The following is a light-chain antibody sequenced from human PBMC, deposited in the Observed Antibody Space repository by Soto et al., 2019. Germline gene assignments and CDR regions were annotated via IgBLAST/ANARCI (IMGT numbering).Light chain of an antibody. CDR3: QQYGSSPLFT. Sequence: EIVLTQSPGTLSLSPGERAILSCRASQSVSSSYLAWYQQKPGQAPRLLIYGASSRATGIPDRFSGSGSGTDFSLTISRLEPEDFAVYYCQQYGSSPLFTFGPGTKVDF. V-gene: IGKV3-20*01. J-gene: IGKJ3*01. CDR1: QSVSSSY. CDR2: GAS.